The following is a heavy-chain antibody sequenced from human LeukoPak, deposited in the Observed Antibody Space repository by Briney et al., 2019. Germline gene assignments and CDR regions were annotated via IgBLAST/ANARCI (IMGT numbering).Heavy chain of an antibody. J-gene: IGHJ5*02. Sequence: SETLSLTCTVSGGSISSGGYYWSWIRQPPGKGLEWIGYIYHSGCTFYNPSLKSRVTISVDRSKNQFSLKLSSVTAADTAVYYCASPSIAALQFDPWGQGTLVTVSS. CDR3: ASPSIAALQFDP. CDR2: IYHSGCT. CDR1: GGSISSGGYY. V-gene: IGHV4-30-2*01. D-gene: IGHD6-6*01.